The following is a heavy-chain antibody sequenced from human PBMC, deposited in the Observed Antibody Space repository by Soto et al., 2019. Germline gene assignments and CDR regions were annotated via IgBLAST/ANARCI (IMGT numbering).Heavy chain of an antibody. J-gene: IGHJ4*02. CDR1: GGSISSSSYY. V-gene: IGHV4-39*01. CDR2: IYYSGST. CDR3: ARAIAVAPTSYDY. D-gene: IGHD6-19*01. Sequence: QLQPQESGPGLVKPSETLSLTCTVSGGSISSSSYYWGWIRQPPGKGLEWIGSIYYSGSTYYNPSLKSRVTISVDTSKNQFSLKLSSVTAADTAVYYCARAIAVAPTSYDYWGQGTLVTVSS.